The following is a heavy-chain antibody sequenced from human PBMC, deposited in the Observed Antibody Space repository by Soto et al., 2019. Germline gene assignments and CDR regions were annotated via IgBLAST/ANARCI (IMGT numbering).Heavy chain of an antibody. V-gene: IGHV1-69*01. J-gene: IGHJ4*02. CDR1: GGTFSRYA. CDR3: ARDRPFYDLLTGFIDY. Sequence: QVQLVQSGAEVKKPGSSVKVSCKASGGTFSRYAISWVRQAPGQGLEWMGGIIPIFGTANYAQKFQGRVTITADESTSTAYIELSSLRSEDTAVYHCARDRPFYDLLTGFIDYWGQGTLVTVSS. CDR2: IIPIFGTA. D-gene: IGHD3-9*01.